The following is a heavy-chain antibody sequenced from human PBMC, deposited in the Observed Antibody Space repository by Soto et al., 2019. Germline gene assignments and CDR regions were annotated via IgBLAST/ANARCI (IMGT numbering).Heavy chain of an antibody. CDR2: IYPGDSDT. J-gene: IGHJ4*02. CDR3: ARLSRLQLWSAFDY. CDR1: GYSFTSYW. Sequence: GASLKISCKGSGYSFTSYWSGRVRQMPGKGLEGMGIIYPGDSDTRYSPSFQGRVTISADKSISTAYLQWSSLKASDTAMYYCARLSRLQLWSAFDYWSQGNLVTVSS. V-gene: IGHV5-51*01. D-gene: IGHD5-18*01.